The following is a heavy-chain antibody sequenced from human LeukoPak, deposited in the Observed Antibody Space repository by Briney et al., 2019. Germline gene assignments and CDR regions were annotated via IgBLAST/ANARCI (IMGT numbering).Heavy chain of an antibody. CDR2: IIPIFGTA. Sequence: ASVKVSCKASGGTFSSYAISWVRQAPGQGLEWTGGIIPIFGTANYAQKFQGRVTITADESTSTAYMELSSLRSEDTAVYYCASTSGSYSEVLNWGQGTLVTVSS. V-gene: IGHV1-69*13. D-gene: IGHD1-26*01. J-gene: IGHJ4*02. CDR3: ASTSGSYSEVLN. CDR1: GGTFSSYA.